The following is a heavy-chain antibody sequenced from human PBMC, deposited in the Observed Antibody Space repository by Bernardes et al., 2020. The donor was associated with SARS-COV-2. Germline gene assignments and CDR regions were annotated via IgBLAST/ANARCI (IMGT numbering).Heavy chain of an antibody. Sequence: SETLSLTCTVSGDSISTGGHYWGWIRQPPGKGLEWIANIYYSGYTYYSPSLQSRVTMSVVTSKNQFSLKLNSVTAADTAVYYCARGLVVVPAAPSPSYYYYGMDVWGQGTTVTVSS. CDR3: ARGLVVVPAAPSPSYYYYGMDV. V-gene: IGHV4-39*07. J-gene: IGHJ6*02. D-gene: IGHD2-2*01. CDR2: IYYSGYT. CDR1: GDSISTGGHY.